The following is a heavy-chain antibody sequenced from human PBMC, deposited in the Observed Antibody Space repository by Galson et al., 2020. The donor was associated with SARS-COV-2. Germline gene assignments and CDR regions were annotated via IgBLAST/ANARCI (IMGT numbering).Heavy chain of an antibody. CDR3: ARGTEGRGVIDFFDY. D-gene: IGHD3-16*02. CDR2: PYNRSNRNN. Sequence: SQTLSLTRAISGDSVSSNSVAWNWIRRSPSRGLEWLGRPYNRSNRNNEYAISVKSRITINTDTSKNQFSLHLNSVTSEDTAVYYCARGTEGRGVIDFFDYWGRGTLVTVSS. CDR1: GDSVSSNSVA. V-gene: IGHV6-1*01. J-gene: IGHJ4*02.